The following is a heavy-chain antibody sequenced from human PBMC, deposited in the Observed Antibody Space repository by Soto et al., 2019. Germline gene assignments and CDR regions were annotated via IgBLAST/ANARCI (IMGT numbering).Heavy chain of an antibody. Sequence: ASVKVSCKASGYTFTGYYMHWVRQAPGKGLEWMGWINPNSGGTNYAQKFQGRVTMTRDTSISAAYMELSRLRSDDTAVYYCASVGGLRFVEWPIGRDYCVMDVWGQGTTVTVSS. CDR3: ASVGGLRFVEWPIGRDYCVMDV. CDR2: INPNSGGT. V-gene: IGHV1-2*02. D-gene: IGHD3-3*01. J-gene: IGHJ6*02. CDR1: GYTFTGYY.